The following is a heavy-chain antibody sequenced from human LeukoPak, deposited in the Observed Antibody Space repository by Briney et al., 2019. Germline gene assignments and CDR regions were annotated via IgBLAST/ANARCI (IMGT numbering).Heavy chain of an antibody. CDR2: ISSRSYT. CDR1: GFSFSVYS. D-gene: IGHD3-16*02. CDR3: ARGQVITFGGVIVIGGYYFDY. V-gene: IGHV3-69-1*01. J-gene: IGHJ4*02. Sequence: YPGGSLRLSCAASGFSFSVYSMNWVRQAPGKGLEWVSSISSRSYTDYADSVRGRFTISRDNAKNSLFLQMNSLRAEDTAVYYCARGQVITFGGVIVIGGYYFDYWGQGTLVTVSS.